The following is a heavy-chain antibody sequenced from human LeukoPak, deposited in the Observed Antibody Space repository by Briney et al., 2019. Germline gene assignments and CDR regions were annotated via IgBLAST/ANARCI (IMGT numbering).Heavy chain of an antibody. V-gene: IGHV3-30*02. J-gene: IGHJ4*02. CDR1: GFTFSSYG. D-gene: IGHD6-13*01. Sequence: GGSLRLSCAASGFTFSSYGMLWVRQVPGKGLEWVAFIRYDGSNKYYADSVKGRFTVSRENSKNTLYLQINSLRAEDTAVYYCASERAAAGTSPFDFWGQGTLVTVSS. CDR2: IRYDGSNK. CDR3: ASERAAAGTSPFDF.